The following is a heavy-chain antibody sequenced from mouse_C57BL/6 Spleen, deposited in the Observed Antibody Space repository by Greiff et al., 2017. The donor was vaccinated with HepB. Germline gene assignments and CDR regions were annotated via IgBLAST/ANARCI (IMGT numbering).Heavy chain of an antibody. CDR2: IYPGDGDT. CDR3: ARSGRGPYFDY. D-gene: IGHD3-1*01. V-gene: IGHV1-82*01. CDR1: GYAFSSSW. Sequence: VQLQQSGPELVKPGASVKISCKASGYAFSSSWMNWVKQRPGKGLEWIGRIYPGDGDTNYNGKFKGKATLTADKSSSTAYMQLSSLTSEDSAVYFCARSGRGPYFDYWGQGTTLTVSS. J-gene: IGHJ2*01.